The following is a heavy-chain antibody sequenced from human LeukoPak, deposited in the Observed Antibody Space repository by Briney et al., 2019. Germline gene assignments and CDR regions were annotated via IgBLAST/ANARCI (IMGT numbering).Heavy chain of an antibody. Sequence: GGSLRLSCAASGFTFSSYAMHWVRQAPGKGLEYVSGIRSKGGSTYYVNSVKGRFTISRDNAKNSLYLQMNSLRAEDTAVYYCAREGYSYGGLDTFDIWGQGTMVTVSS. V-gene: IGHV3-64*01. CDR1: GFTFSSYA. CDR3: AREGYSYGGLDTFDI. CDR2: IRSKGGST. J-gene: IGHJ3*02. D-gene: IGHD5-18*01.